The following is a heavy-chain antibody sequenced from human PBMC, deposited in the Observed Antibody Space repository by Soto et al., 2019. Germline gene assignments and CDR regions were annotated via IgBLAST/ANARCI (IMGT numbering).Heavy chain of an antibody. D-gene: IGHD3-22*01. Sequence: GXSRRLSCAASGFTFSSYGKHWVRQAPVKGLEWVAVISYDGSNKYYADSVKGRFTISRDNSKNTLYLQMNSLRAEDTTVYYCAKDVYDSSGSQPYWFDPWGQGTLVTVSS. CDR2: ISYDGSNK. CDR1: GFTFSSYG. J-gene: IGHJ5*02. CDR3: AKDVYDSSGSQPYWFDP. V-gene: IGHV3-30*18.